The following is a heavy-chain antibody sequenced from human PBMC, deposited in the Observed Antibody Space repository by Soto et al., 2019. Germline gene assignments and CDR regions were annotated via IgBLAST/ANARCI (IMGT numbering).Heavy chain of an antibody. CDR3: AKDRDYYDSSGYYDY. Sequence: PGGSLRLSCAASGFTFSRYGMHWVRQAPGKGLEWVAVISYDGSNKYYADSVKGRFTISRDNSKNTLYLQMNSLRAEDTAVYYCAKDRDYYDSSGYYDYWGQGTLVTVSS. J-gene: IGHJ4*02. D-gene: IGHD3-22*01. CDR1: GFTFSRYG. V-gene: IGHV3-30*18. CDR2: ISYDGSNK.